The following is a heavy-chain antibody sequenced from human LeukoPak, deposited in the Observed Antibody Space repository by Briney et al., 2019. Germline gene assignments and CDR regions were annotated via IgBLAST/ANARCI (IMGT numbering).Heavy chain of an antibody. V-gene: IGHV4-38-2*02. D-gene: IGHD3-10*01. CDR1: GYSISSGYY. Sequence: PSETLSLTCTVSGYSISSGYYWGWLRRPPGEGLGWIGSFYHSGSIYYNPSLKSRVTISVDTSKNPFSLKLSSVTAADTAAYFCAREAQHYGSGSYLDYWGQGTLVTVSS. J-gene: IGHJ4*02. CDR3: AREAQHYGSGSYLDY. CDR2: FYHSGSI.